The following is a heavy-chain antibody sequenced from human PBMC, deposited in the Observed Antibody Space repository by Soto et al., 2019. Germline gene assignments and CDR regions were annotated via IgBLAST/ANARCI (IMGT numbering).Heavy chain of an antibody. CDR3: ARGAVVSLVRGVMGGNWLDP. CDR1: GGSISSYY. D-gene: IGHD3-10*01. V-gene: IGHV4-59*12. CDR2: IYHSGNT. Sequence: SETLSLTCTVSGGSISSYYWSWIRQPPGKGLEWIGYIYHSGNTNYNPSLKSRVPISVDTSNTQFSLKLSSLTAADTAVIYCARGAVVSLVRGVMGGNWLDPWGQGTLVTVPQ. J-gene: IGHJ5*02.